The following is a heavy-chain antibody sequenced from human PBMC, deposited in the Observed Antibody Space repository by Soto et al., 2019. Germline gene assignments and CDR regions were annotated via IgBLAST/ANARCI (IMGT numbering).Heavy chain of an antibody. J-gene: IGHJ4*02. CDR2: INHSGST. Sequence: PSETLSLTCAVYGGSFSGYYWSWIRQPPGKGLEWIGEINHSGSTNYNPSLKSRVTISVDTSKNQFSLKLSSVTAADTAVYYCARKGPYYYGSGSYYNHLGLRPFDYWGQGTLVTVS. V-gene: IGHV4-34*01. CDR3: ARKGPYYYGSGSYYNHLGLRPFDY. D-gene: IGHD3-10*01. CDR1: GGSFSGYY.